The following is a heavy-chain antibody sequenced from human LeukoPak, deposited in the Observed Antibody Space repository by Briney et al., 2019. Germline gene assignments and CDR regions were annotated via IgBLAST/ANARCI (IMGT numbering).Heavy chain of an antibody. CDR2: ISSSSSTI. D-gene: IGHD2-15*01. CDR3: ARTGYCSGGSCYRPDI. V-gene: IGHV3-48*01. CDR1: GFTFISYS. J-gene: IGHJ3*02. Sequence: GGSLRLSCAASGFTFISYSMNWVRQAPGKGLEWVSYISSSSSTIYYADSVKGRFTISRDNAKNSLYLQMNSMRAEDTAVYYCARTGYCSGGSCYRPDIWGQGTMVTVSS.